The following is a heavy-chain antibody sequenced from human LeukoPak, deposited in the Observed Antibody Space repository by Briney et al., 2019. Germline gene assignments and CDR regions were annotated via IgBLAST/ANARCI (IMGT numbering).Heavy chain of an antibody. J-gene: IGHJ6*03. CDR3: ARAYSSSWTDYYYYYMDV. D-gene: IGHD6-13*01. Sequence: GGSLRLSCAASGFTFSSYEMNWVRQASGKGLEWVSYISSSGSTIYYADSVKGRFTISRDNAKNSLYLQMNSLRAEDTAVYYCARAYSSSWTDYYYYYMDVWGKGTTVTISS. V-gene: IGHV3-48*03. CDR2: ISSSGSTI. CDR1: GFTFSSYE.